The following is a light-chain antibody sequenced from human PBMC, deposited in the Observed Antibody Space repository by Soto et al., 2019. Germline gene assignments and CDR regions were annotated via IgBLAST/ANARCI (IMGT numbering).Light chain of an antibody. V-gene: IGKV1-27*01. Sequence: DIQMTQSPSSLSASVGDRLTITCRASQYINNYLAWYQQKPGKPPKLLIYAASTLQSGVPSRFSRGGSGTDVTLTINSLQPEDVATSYCQRYNNGPPVTFGPGTKV. CDR1: QYINNY. CDR3: QRYNNGPPVT. J-gene: IGKJ3*01. CDR2: AAS.